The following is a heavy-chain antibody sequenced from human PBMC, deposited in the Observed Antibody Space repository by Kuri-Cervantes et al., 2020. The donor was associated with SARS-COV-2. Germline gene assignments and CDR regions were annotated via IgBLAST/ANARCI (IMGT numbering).Heavy chain of an antibody. D-gene: IGHD4/OR15-4a*01. Sequence: GGPLRLPCAASGFKFSRTDMHGVRQAPGKGLGWVTFISYDGNNKKCIASGKGRFTISRDNSQNKLYRQMRSLRPEDTAMYYCAKDGAGAHDFWGQGTLVTVSS. CDR2: ISYDGNNK. CDR3: AKDGAGAHDF. J-gene: IGHJ4*02. CDR1: GFKFSRTD. V-gene: IGHV3-30*18.